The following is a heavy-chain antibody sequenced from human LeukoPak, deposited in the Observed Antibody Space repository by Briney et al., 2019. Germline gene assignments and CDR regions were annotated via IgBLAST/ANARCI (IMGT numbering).Heavy chain of an antibody. CDR1: GGTFSSYA. V-gene: IGHV1-69*05. Sequence: GASVKVSCKASGGTFSSYAISWVRQAPGQGLEWMGGIIPIFGTANYAQKFQGRVTITTDESTSTAYMELSSLRSEDTAVYYCAREMATPRGVNLDAFDIWGQGTMVTVSS. D-gene: IGHD5-24*01. CDR2: IIPIFGTA. J-gene: IGHJ3*02. CDR3: AREMATPRGVNLDAFDI.